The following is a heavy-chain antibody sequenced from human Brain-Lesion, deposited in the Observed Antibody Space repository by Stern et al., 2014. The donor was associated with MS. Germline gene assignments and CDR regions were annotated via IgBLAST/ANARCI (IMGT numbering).Heavy chain of an antibody. Sequence: QVQLGQSGAEVKKPGASVKVSCKASGYTFTTYYLHWVRQAPGQGLEWMGIINPSDGSASYTQKFHGRVTMTRDTSTSTVYMELRNLRSEDTAVYYCARPHSFDSSGLDYWGQGTLVTVSS. D-gene: IGHD3-22*01. CDR1: GYTFTTYY. CDR3: ARPHSFDSSGLDY. J-gene: IGHJ4*02. V-gene: IGHV1-46*03. CDR2: INPSDGSA.